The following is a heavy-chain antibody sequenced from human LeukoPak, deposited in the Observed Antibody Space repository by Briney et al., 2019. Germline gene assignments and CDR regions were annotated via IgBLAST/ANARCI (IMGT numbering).Heavy chain of an antibody. V-gene: IGHV4-38-2*02. J-gene: IGHJ5*02. Sequence: SETLSLTCTVSRYSISSGNYWAWIRQPPGKGLEWIGSIYHIVRTYSNPSLKSRFPISVDTSKNQFSLKLGSVTAADTAVYYCAREGVATTYNWFDPWGQGTLVTVSS. CDR3: AREGVATTYNWFDP. CDR1: RYSISSGNY. D-gene: IGHD5-24*01. CDR2: IYHIVRT.